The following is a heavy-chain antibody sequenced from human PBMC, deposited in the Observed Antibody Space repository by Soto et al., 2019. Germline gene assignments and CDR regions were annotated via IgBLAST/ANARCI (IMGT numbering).Heavy chain of an antibody. CDR2: IKSKADGETK. J-gene: IGHJ5*02. D-gene: IGHD4-4*01. CDR3: CVIKRRDQYSTSGYWFDP. CDR1: GFTFSHAW. Sequence: GGSLRFSCAASGFTFSHAWMSWVRQAPGKGLEWVGRIKSKADGETKDYGAPVRGRFTISRDDSQDILYLHMNSLRIEDTAVYYCCVIKRRDQYSTSGYWFDPWGPGTLVTVSS. V-gene: IGHV3-15*01.